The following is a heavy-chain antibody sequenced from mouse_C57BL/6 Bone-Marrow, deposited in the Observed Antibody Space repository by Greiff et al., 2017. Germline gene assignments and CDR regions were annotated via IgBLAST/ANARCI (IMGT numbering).Heavy chain of an antibody. CDR2: ISDGGSYT. D-gene: IGHD1-1*01. CDR1: GFTFSSYA. Sequence: EVKLVESGGGLVKPGGSLKLSCAASGFTFSSYAMSWVRQTPEKRLEWVATISDGGSYTYYPDNVKGRFTISRDNAKNNLYLQMSHLKSEDTAMYYCARDGDYYGTLFAYWGQGTLVTVSA. CDR3: ARDGDYYGTLFAY. J-gene: IGHJ3*01. V-gene: IGHV5-4*01.